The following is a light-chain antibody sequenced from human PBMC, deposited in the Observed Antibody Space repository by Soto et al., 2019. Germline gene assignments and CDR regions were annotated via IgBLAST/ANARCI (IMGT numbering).Light chain of an antibody. Sequence: DIQMTQSPSSVSASVGDRVTITCRASRDIGSWLAWYQQKPGKAPKILIYGASILQRGVPSRFSGSGSGTDFTLTISSLQPEDFATYFCQQYHSFPLTFGGGTTVEIK. CDR1: RDIGSW. V-gene: IGKV1-12*01. CDR2: GAS. J-gene: IGKJ4*01. CDR3: QQYHSFPLT.